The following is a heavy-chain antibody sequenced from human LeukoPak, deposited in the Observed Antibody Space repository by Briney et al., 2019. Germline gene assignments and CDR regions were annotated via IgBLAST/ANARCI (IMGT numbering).Heavy chain of an antibody. Sequence: ASVKVSCKASGYTFTDYYIHWVRQAPGQGLERMGWINPNTGGIYHPQRFQGRVTMPRDTSISTASMELSGLTSDDTAVYYCARGAYPYCSRGTCFLAHFDSWGQGTLVTVSA. D-gene: IGHD2-15*01. CDR1: GYTFTDYY. J-gene: IGHJ4*02. CDR3: ARGAYPYCSRGTCFLAHFDS. V-gene: IGHV1-2*02. CDR2: INPNTGGI.